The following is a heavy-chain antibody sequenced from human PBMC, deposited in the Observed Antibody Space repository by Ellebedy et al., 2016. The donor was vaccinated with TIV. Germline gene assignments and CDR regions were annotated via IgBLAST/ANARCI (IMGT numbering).Heavy chain of an antibody. Sequence: AASVKVSCKASGYTFTGYYMHWVRQAPGQGLEWMGWINPNSGGTNYAQKFQGRVTMTRDTSISTAYMELSRLRSDDTAVYYCARDPVGSWGINAFDIWGQGTMVTVSS. CDR1: GYTFTGYY. CDR2: INPNSGGT. CDR3: ARDPVGSWGINAFDI. J-gene: IGHJ3*02. D-gene: IGHD3-16*01. V-gene: IGHV1-2*02.